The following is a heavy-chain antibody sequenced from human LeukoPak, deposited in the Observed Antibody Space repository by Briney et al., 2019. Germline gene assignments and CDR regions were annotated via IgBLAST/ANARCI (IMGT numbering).Heavy chain of an antibody. CDR2: IIPIFGTA. D-gene: IGHD1-26*01. Sequence: SVKVSCKASGYTFTNYAISWVRQAPGQGLEWMGGIIPIFGTANYAQKFQGRVTITADESTSTAYMELSSLRSEDTAVYYCASPKAHSGSYQLPFDYWGQGTLVTVSS. V-gene: IGHV1-69*13. CDR1: GYTFTNYA. J-gene: IGHJ4*02. CDR3: ASPKAHSGSYQLPFDY.